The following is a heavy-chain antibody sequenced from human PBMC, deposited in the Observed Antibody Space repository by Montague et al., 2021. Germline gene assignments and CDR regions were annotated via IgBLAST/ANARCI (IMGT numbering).Heavy chain of an antibody. CDR1: GASFKAYS. D-gene: IGHD3-10*01. CDR3: MGRSRFESGDF. CDR2: MKSSCTG. J-gene: IGHJ4*02. Sequence: SETLSLTCAVYGASFKAYSWCWICKRPGKGMERIGEMKSSCTGNYNYYLTSRVTISIDIPKKQFSLNLRPMTAADTAMSYCMGRSRFESGDFWGQGTQVIVSS. V-gene: IGHV4-34*01.